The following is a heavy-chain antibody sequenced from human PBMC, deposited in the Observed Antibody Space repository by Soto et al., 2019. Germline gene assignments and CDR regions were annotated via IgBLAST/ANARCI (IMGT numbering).Heavy chain of an antibody. Sequence: QLQLQESGPGLVKSSETLSLTCSVSGGSISSDIYYWGWIRQPPGKGLEWIGCVYYSGSAYYNPSLQSRVTVSIDTSKNQFSLILKYVTAGDTAVDYCARHGSTGNVGRGYFDSWGQGTLVTVSS. V-gene: IGHV4-39*01. CDR3: ARHGSTGNVGRGYFDS. D-gene: IGHD1-1*01. CDR1: GGSISSDIYY. J-gene: IGHJ4*02. CDR2: VYYSGSA.